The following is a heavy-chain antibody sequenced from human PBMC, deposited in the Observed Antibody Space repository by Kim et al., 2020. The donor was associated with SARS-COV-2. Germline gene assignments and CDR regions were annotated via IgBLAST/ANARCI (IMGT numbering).Heavy chain of an antibody. V-gene: IGHV3-7*03. D-gene: IGHD6-19*01. CDR2: IKQDGTQK. Sequence: GGSLRLSCLASGFAFGDFPFGSFWMSWVRQAPGKGLEWLANIKQDGTQKYYVGSLKGRFTISRDNAQNSLYLQMTSLRAEDTAVYYCAKTVAGRIDVIDIWGQETMVSVPS. J-gene: IGHJ3*02. CDR1: GFAFGDFPFGSFW. CDR3: AKTVAGRIDVIDI.